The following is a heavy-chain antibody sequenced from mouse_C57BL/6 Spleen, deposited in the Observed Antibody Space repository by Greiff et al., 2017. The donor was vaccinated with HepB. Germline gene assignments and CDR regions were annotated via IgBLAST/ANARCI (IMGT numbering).Heavy chain of an antibody. J-gene: IGHJ2*01. CDR1: GYAFSSSW. CDR3: AREDYYGSRLFDY. Sequence: QVQLQQSGPELVKPGASVKISCKASGYAFSSSWMNWVKQRPGKGLEWIGRIYPGDGDTNYNGKFKGKATLTADKSSSTAYMQLSSLTSEYSAVYFCAREDYYGSRLFDYWGQGTTLTVSS. CDR2: IYPGDGDT. V-gene: IGHV1-82*01. D-gene: IGHD1-1*01.